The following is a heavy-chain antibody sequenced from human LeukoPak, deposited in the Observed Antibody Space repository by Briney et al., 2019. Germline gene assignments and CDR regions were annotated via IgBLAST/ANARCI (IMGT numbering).Heavy chain of an antibody. CDR2: INWNGGST. J-gene: IGHJ4*02. CDR3: AREDYDILTGYSGITY. D-gene: IGHD3-9*01. CDR1: GFTFDDYG. V-gene: IGHV3-20*04. Sequence: GGSLRLSCAASGFTFDDYGMGWVRQAPGKGLEWVSGINWNGGSTGYADSVKGRFTISRDNAKNSLYLQMNSLRAEDTALYYCAREDYDILTGYSGITYWGQGTLVTVSS.